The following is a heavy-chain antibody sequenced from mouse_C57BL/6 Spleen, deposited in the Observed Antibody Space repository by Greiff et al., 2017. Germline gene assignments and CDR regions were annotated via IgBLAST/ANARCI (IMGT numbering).Heavy chain of an antibody. CDR1: GYTFTSYW. J-gene: IGHJ2*01. V-gene: IGHV1-64*01. D-gene: IGHD1-3*01. Sequence: VQLQQPGAELVKPGASVKLSCKASGYTFTSYWMHWVKQRPGQGLEWIGMIHPNSGSTNYNETFKSKATLTVDKSSITAYMQLSSLTSEASAVYYGSRERNLSSSSYWGQGTTLTVSS. CDR3: SRERNLSSSSY. CDR2: IHPNSGST.